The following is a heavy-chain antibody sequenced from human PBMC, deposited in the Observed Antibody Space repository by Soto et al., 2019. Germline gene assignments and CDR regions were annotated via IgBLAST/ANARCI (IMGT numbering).Heavy chain of an antibody. V-gene: IGHV4-31*03. D-gene: IGHD3-22*01. CDR2: IYYSGST. CDR3: ARVLKGYYDSSTLRWFDP. J-gene: IGHJ5*02. Sequence: PSETLSLTCTVSGGSFISGGYYWSWIRKHPGRGLEWIGNIYYSGSTYYNPSLKSRVTISVDTSKNQFSLKLSSVTAADTAVYYCARVLKGYYDSSTLRWFDPWGQGTLVTVSS. CDR1: GGSFISGGYY.